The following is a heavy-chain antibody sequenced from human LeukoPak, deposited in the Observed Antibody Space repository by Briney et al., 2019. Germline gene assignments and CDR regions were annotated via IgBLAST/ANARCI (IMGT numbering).Heavy chain of an antibody. Sequence: SETLSLTCAVSGYSISSGYYWGWIRQPPGKGLEWIGSIYHSGSTYYNPSLKSRVTISVDTSKNQFSLKLSSVTAADTAVYYCARLGGSYYEYYFDYWGQGTLVTVSS. CDR1: GYSISSGYY. CDR3: ARLGGSYYEYYFDY. J-gene: IGHJ4*02. V-gene: IGHV4-38-2*01. CDR2: IYHSGST. D-gene: IGHD1-26*01.